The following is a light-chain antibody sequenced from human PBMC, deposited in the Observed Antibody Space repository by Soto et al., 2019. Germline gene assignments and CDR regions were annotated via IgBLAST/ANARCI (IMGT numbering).Light chain of an antibody. CDR2: GNS. V-gene: IGLV1-40*01. CDR3: QSYDSSLSGYVV. J-gene: IGLJ2*01. Sequence: QLVLTQPPSVSGAPGQRVTISCTGSSSNIGAGYDVHWYQQLPGTAPKLLIYGNSNRPSGVPDRFSGSKSGTSAPLAITGLQAEDEADYYCQSYDSSLSGYVVFGGGTKVTVL. CDR1: SSNIGAGYD.